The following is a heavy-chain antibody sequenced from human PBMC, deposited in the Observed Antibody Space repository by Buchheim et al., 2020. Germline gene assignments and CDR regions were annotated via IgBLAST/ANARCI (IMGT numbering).Heavy chain of an antibody. J-gene: IGHJ4*02. D-gene: IGHD1-26*01. Sequence: EVQLVESGGGLVQPGGSLRLSCAASGFSFNSYSMNWVRQAPGKGLEWVSYISYDSVKIHYADSVKGRFTISRDNAKNSLYLQMTSLRAEDTAVYYCAKGDWDYWGQGTL. V-gene: IGHV3-48*01. CDR2: ISYDSVKI. CDR1: GFSFNSYS. CDR3: AKGDWDY.